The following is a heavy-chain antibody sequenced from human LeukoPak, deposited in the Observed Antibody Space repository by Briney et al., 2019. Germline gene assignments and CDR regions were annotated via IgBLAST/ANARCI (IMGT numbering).Heavy chain of an antibody. CDR3: AKKEGKLVVPAANPIDY. Sequence: GGSLRLSCAASGFTFSSYSMNWVRQAPGKGLEWVSSISSSSSYIYYADSVKGRFTISRGNSKNTLYLQMNSLRAEDTAVYYCAKKEGKLVVPAANPIDYWGQGTLVTVSS. CDR1: GFTFSSYS. J-gene: IGHJ4*02. V-gene: IGHV3-21*04. CDR2: ISSSSSYI. D-gene: IGHD2-2*01.